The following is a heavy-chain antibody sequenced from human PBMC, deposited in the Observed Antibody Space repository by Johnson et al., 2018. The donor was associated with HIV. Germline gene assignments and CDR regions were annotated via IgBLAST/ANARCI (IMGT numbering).Heavy chain of an antibody. J-gene: IGHJ3*02. CDR3: AREYYYDSSGTPVFDI. CDR1: GFTFNNAW. D-gene: IGHD3-22*01. V-gene: IGHV3-11*04. CDR2: ISASGSNI. Sequence: QVQLVESGGGLVQPGGSLRLSCAASGFTFNNAWMSWVRQAPGKGPEWLSYISASGSNIYYVDSVTGRFTISRDNAKNSLYLQMNSLRAEDTAVYYCAREYYYDSSGTPVFDIWGQGTMVTVSS.